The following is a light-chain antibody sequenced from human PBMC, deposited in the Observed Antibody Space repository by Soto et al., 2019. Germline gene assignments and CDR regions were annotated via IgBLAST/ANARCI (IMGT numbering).Light chain of an antibody. CDR2: EVS. Sequence: QSALTQPASVSGSPGQSITISCTGTXSDVGGYNYVSWYQQHPGKAPKLMIYEVSNRPSGVSNRFSGSKSGNTASLTISGLQAEDEADYYCSSYTSSITYVFGTGTKLTVL. J-gene: IGLJ1*01. CDR1: XSDVGGYNY. CDR3: SSYTSSITYV. V-gene: IGLV2-14*01.